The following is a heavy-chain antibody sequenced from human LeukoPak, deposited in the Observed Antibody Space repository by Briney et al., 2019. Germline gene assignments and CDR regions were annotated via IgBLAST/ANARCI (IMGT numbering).Heavy chain of an antibody. J-gene: IGHJ5*02. D-gene: IGHD3-3*01. CDR3: ARDLRDYDFWSGYYMYNWFDP. CDR2: MYYSGST. V-gene: IGHV4-34*01. CDR1: GGSFSGYY. Sequence: PSETLSLTCAVYGGSFSGYYWSWIRQPPGKGLEWIGSMYYSGSTYYNPSLKSRVTISVDTSKNQFSLKLSSVTAADTAVYYCARDLRDYDFWSGYYMYNWFDPWGQGTLVTVSS.